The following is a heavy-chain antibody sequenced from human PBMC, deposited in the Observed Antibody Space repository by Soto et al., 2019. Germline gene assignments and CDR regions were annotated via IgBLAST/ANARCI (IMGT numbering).Heavy chain of an antibody. CDR3: ASGGQFY. J-gene: IGHJ4*02. CDR2: IRNKGNSYTT. Sequence: EVHLVESGGNLVQPGGSLRLSCAASGFTFSDPYMDWVRQAPGKGLEWVGRIRNKGNSYTTEYAASVQGRFTISTDDSKTSLYLQMNSLETEDTAVYYCASGGQFYWGQGPLVTVSS. V-gene: IGHV3-72*01. CDR1: GFTFSDPY.